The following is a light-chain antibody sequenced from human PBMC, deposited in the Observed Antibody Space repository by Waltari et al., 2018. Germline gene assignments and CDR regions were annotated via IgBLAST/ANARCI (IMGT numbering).Light chain of an antibody. Sequence: IVLTQSPGTLSLSPGGRATLSCRASQSVSRSVAWYQQKPGQAPKLRIYGASTRATGIPDRFTGSGSGTDFSLNISSLEPEDFAIYFCQHYVRLPATFGQGTKVEIK. CDR1: QSVSRS. V-gene: IGKV3-20*01. CDR3: QHYVRLPAT. CDR2: GAS. J-gene: IGKJ1*01.